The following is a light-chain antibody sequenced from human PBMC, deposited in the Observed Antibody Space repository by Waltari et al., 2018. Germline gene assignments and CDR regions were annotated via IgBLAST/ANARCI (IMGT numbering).Light chain of an antibody. Sequence: QSVLTQPPSASGAPGQSVTIPCSASSPPVRGNPLSVYQQLPGTAPKLLIRNNNRRPSGVPKRFSGSKSGTSASLAISGLQSEDEAYYYCASWDDTLNGPVFGGGTKLTVL. V-gene: IGLV1-44*01. CDR3: ASWDDTLNGPV. J-gene: IGLJ3*02. CDR1: SPPVRGNP. CDR2: NNN.